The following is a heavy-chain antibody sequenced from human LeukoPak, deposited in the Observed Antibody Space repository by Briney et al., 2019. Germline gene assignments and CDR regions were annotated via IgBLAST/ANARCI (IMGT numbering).Heavy chain of an antibody. CDR3: AKGSRGYYCYYGMDV. CDR1: GFTFSSYA. J-gene: IGHJ6*02. D-gene: IGHD3-10*01. Sequence: PGGSLRLSCAASGFTFSSYAMSWVRQAPGKGLEWVSAISGSGGSTYYADSVKGRFTISRDNSKNTLYLQMNSLRAEDTAVYYCAKGSRGYYCYYGMDVWGQGTTVTVSS. V-gene: IGHV3-23*01. CDR2: ISGSGGST.